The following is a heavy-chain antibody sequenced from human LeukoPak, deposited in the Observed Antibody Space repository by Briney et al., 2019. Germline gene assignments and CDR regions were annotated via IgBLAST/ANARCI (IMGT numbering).Heavy chain of an antibody. Sequence: GASVKVSCKASGYTFTGYYMHWVRQAPGQGLEWMGWINPNSGGTNYAQKFRGRVTMTRDTSISTAYMELSRLRSDDTAVYYCARANYVDSAMEPDYWGQGTLVTVSS. J-gene: IGHJ4*02. CDR3: ARANYVDSAMEPDY. V-gene: IGHV1-2*02. CDR1: GYTFTGYY. CDR2: INPNSGGT. D-gene: IGHD5-18*01.